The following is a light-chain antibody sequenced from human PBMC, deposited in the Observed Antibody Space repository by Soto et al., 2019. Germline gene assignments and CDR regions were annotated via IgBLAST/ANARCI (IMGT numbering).Light chain of an antibody. V-gene: IGKV1-5*01. J-gene: IGKJ1*01. CDR3: LQDYDYPWT. CDR1: PTITRW. CDR2: DAS. Sequence: DIQMYLSPSTLAAYKGDRVTIPCRASPTITRWMAWYQQKPGKAPKLLIYDASTLESGVPSRFSGSRSGTEFTLTISSLQPDDFATYYCLQDYDYPWTFGQGSKVDI.